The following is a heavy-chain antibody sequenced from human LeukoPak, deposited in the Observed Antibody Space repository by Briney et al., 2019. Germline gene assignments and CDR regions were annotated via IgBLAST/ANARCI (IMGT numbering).Heavy chain of an antibody. CDR3: AREDDSWGPNNLDL. D-gene: IGHD7-27*01. J-gene: IGHJ3*01. V-gene: IGHV3-48*02. CDR2: IDTSSSTM. Sequence: GGSLRLSCVASAFTFSDYSMNWVRQAPGKGLEWVSYIDTSSSTMYYADSVMGRFTISRDNAKESLYLQMNSLRDEDTAVYYCAREDDSWGPNNLDLWGQGTMVTVSS. CDR1: AFTFSDYS.